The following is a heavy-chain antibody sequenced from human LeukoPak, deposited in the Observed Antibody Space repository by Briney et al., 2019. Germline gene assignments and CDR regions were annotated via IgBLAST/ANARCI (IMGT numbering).Heavy chain of an antibody. CDR3: ATYRQVLLPFES. CDR2: IFPSGGEI. J-gene: IGHJ4*02. V-gene: IGHV3-23*01. CDR1: GFTFSSYW. D-gene: IGHD2-8*02. Sequence: GGSLRLSCAASGFTFSSYWMIWVRQPPGKGLEWVSSIFPSGGEIHYADSVRGRFTISRDNSKSTLSPQMNSLRAEDTAIYYCATYRQVLLPFESWGQGTLVTVSS.